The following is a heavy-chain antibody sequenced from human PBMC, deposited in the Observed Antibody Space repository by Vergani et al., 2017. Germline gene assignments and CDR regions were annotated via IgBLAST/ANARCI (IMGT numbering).Heavy chain of an antibody. V-gene: IGHV3-30*03. D-gene: IGHD2-21*01. CDR1: GFTSSYYG. Sequence: QVHLVESGGGVVQPGRSLRLSCVVSGFTSSYYGMHWVRQAPGKGLEWVAVIPYDGTQKYYADSVKGRFTISRDNSKSTLYLQMNSLRTEDTAVYYCATKSCGPPGNQLGDFREWGQGTLVTVS. J-gene: IGHJ1*01. CDR3: ATKSCGPPGNQLGDFRE. CDR2: IPYDGTQK.